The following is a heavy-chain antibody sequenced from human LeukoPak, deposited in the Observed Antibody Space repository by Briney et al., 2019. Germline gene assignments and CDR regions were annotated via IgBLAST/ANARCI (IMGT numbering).Heavy chain of an antibody. Sequence: SETLSLTCTVSGGSISSSSYYWGWIRQPPGKGLEWIGSIYYSGSTYYNPSLKSRVTISVDTSKNQFSLKLSSVTAADTAVYYCARSRIQLWLRWFDPWGQGTLVTVSS. D-gene: IGHD5-18*01. J-gene: IGHJ5*02. V-gene: IGHV4-39*07. CDR2: IYYSGST. CDR1: GGSISSSSYY. CDR3: ARSRIQLWLRWFDP.